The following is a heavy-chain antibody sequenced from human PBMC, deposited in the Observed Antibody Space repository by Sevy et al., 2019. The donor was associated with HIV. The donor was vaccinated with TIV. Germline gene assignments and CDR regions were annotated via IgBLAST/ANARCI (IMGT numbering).Heavy chain of an antibody. CDR1: GFTFGDYA. V-gene: IGHV3-49*03. Sequence: GGSLRLSCTGSGFTFGDYAVSWLRQAPGKGLEWVGFIRSKTYGGKTEYAASVKGRVTISREESKSIAYLQMNSLKTEDTAVYYCTRVQGTSTAYFCFGMDVWGQGTTVTVSS. CDR3: TRVQGTSTAYFCFGMDV. CDR2: IRSKTYGGKT. J-gene: IGHJ6*02. D-gene: IGHD2-2*01.